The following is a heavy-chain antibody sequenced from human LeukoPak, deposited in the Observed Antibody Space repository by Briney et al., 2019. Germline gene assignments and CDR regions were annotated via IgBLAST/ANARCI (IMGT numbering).Heavy chain of an antibody. V-gene: IGHV3-30*18. CDR1: GFTFSNYG. Sequence: PGGSLRLSCAASGFTFSNYGMHWVRQAPGKGLEWVAFISYDGSNKYFADSVKGRFTISRDNSKNTLYLQMHSLRAEDTAVYYCAKDNVAAAGRYFDYWGQGTLVTVSS. J-gene: IGHJ4*02. CDR2: ISYDGSNK. CDR3: AKDNVAAAGRYFDY. D-gene: IGHD6-13*01.